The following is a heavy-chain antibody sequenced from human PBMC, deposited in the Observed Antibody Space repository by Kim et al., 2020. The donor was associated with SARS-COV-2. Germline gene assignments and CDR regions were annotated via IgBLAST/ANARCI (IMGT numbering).Heavy chain of an antibody. CDR2: ISYDGSNK. CDR1: GFTFSSYG. J-gene: IGHJ6*02. D-gene: IGHD1-7*01. V-gene: IGHV3-30*18. CDR3: AKDLWNYEWGYGMDV. Sequence: GGSLRLSCAASGFTFSSYGMHWVRQAPGKGLEWVAVISYDGSNKYYADSVKGRFTISRDNSKNTLYLQMNSLRAEDTAVYYCAKDLWNYEWGYGMDVWGQGTTVTVSS.